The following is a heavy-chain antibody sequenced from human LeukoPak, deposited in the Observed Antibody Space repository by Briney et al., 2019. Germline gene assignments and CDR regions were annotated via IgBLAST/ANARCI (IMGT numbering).Heavy chain of an antibody. CDR2: ISGSGRST. CDR1: GFTFNTYA. D-gene: IGHD3-10*01. J-gene: IGHJ4*02. CDR3: ARVQGSFDY. Sequence: QSGGSLRLSCAASGFTFNTYAMGWVRQAPGKGLEWVSFISGSGRSTYYADSVKGRFTISRDNSKNTLYLQMNSLRAEDTAVYYCARVQGSFDYWGQGTLVTVSS. V-gene: IGHV3-23*01.